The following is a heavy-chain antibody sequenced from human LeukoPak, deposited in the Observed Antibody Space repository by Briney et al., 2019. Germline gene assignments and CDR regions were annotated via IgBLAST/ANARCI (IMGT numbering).Heavy chain of an antibody. J-gene: IGHJ4*02. Sequence: GGSLRLSCAASGFTFSDHSLNWVRQAPGKGLDWLSYISSRSVTVLYAESVKGRFTISRDNAKNILYLQMNSLRPEDTALYYCVRGETATSGTSFDYWGQGALVTVSP. D-gene: IGHD1-7*01. V-gene: IGHV3-48*01. CDR3: VRGETATSGTSFDY. CDR1: GFTFSDHS. CDR2: ISSRSVTV.